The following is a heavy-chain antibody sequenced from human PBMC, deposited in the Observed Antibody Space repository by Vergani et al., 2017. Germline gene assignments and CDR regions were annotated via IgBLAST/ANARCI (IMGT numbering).Heavy chain of an antibody. CDR2: IKQDGSEK. V-gene: IGHV3-7*01. J-gene: IGHJ4*02. CDR3: TSNEKKRLN. CDR1: GFTFSSFW. D-gene: IGHD1-1*01. Sequence: EVQLVDSGGGMVQPGGSLRLSCADSGFTFSSFWMRWIRQAPGKGLEWVAYIKQDGSEKYYVDSVKGRFSISIDNAKNSLYLDMSSLRVEDTAVYYCTSNEKKRLNWCQGTLVTVSS.